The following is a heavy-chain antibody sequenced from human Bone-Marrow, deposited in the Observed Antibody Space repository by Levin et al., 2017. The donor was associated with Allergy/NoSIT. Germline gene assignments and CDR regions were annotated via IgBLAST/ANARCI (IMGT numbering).Heavy chain of an antibody. V-gene: IGHV1-3*01. Sequence: PGESLKISCKASGYSFTNYAIHWVRQAPGQSLEWMGWINADNGNTKYSQKFQGRVTISRDTSASTAYMELRSLRSADTAVYYCARDVGCSGGTCFSYYDLWGQGMLVIVSS. J-gene: IGHJ4*02. D-gene: IGHD2-15*01. CDR2: INADNGNT. CDR1: GYSFTNYA. CDR3: ARDVGCSGGTCFSYYDL.